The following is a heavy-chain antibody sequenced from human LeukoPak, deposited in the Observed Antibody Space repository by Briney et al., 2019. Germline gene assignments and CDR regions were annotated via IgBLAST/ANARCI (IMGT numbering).Heavy chain of an antibody. CDR3: ARAYCSSTSCYGEDYYYYMDV. CDR1: GGSISSYY. J-gene: IGHJ6*03. V-gene: IGHV4-59*01. D-gene: IGHD2-2*01. Sequence: SETLSLTCTVSGGSISSYYWSWIRQPPGKGLEWIGYIYYSGSTNYNPSLKSRVTISVDTSKNQFSLKLSSVTAADTAVYYCARAYCSSTSCYGEDYYYYMDVWGKGTTVTVSS. CDR2: IYYSGST.